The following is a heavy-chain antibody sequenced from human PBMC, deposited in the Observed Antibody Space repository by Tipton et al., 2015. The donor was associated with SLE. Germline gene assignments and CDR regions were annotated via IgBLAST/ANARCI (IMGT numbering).Heavy chain of an antibody. V-gene: IGHV1-69*01. CDR2: IIPIFGTT. J-gene: IGHJ3*02. CDR1: GGTFSNYA. D-gene: IGHD3-22*01. CDR3: ASHPNYYDSSGYRDAFDI. Sequence: QVQLVQSGAEVKKPGSSVKVSCKASGGTFSNYAISWVRQAPGQGLEWMGGIIPIFGTTSYAQKFQGRVTITADESTNTAYMELSSLRSEDTAVYYCASHPNYYDSSGYRDAFDIWGQGTMVTVSS.